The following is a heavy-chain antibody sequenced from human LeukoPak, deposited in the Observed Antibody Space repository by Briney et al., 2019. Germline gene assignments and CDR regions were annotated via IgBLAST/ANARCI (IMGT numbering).Heavy chain of an antibody. J-gene: IGHJ4*02. CDR3: ARAATSYGSGSYYNGYYFDY. CDR2: ISSSSGYI. CDR1: GFTFSSYS. D-gene: IGHD3-10*01. Sequence: KAGGSLRLSCAASGFTFSSYSMNWVRQAPGKGLEWVSSISSSSGYIYYADSVKGRFTISRDDAKNSLYLQMNSLRAEDTAVYYCARAATSYGSGSYYNGYYFDYWGQGTLVTVSS. V-gene: IGHV3-21*01.